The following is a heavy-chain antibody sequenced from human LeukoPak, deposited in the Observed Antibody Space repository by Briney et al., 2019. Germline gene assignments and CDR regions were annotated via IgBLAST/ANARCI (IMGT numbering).Heavy chain of an antibody. CDR1: GGSISSSTYY. CDR3: ARGGAVAGGHYYYYMDV. CDR2: IYYSGNA. J-gene: IGHJ6*03. V-gene: IGHV4-39*01. Sequence: SETLSLTCTVSGGSISSSTYYWGWIRQPPGEGLEWIGNIYYSGNAYHNPSLKSRVTISVDTSKNQSSLRLSSVTAADTAVYYCARGGAVAGGHYYYYMDVWGKGTTVTVSS. D-gene: IGHD6-19*01.